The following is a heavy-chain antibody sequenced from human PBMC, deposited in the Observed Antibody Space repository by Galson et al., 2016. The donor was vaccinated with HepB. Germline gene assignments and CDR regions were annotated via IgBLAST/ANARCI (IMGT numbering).Heavy chain of an antibody. CDR1: GYIFTGCY. J-gene: IGHJ3*01. V-gene: IGHV1-2*02. CDR3: ARDGIKWLRLDGAFDV. Sequence: SVKVSCKASGYIFTGCYIHWVRQAPGQGLGWMGWIHPASGGTNYGRKFQGRVTMTRDTSISTAYMELSRQRPNDTAVYYCARDGIKWLRLDGAFDVWGRGTIVTGPS. CDR2: IHPASGGT. D-gene: IGHD5-12*01.